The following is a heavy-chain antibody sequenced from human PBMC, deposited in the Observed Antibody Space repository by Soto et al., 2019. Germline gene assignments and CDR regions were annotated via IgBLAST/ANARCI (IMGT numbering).Heavy chain of an antibody. CDR2: ISYDGSNK. J-gene: IGHJ4*02. CDR1: GFTFSSYG. D-gene: IGHD2-15*01. Sequence: QVQLVESGGGVVQPGRSLRLSCAASGFTFSSYGMHWVRQAPGKGLEWVAVISYDGSNKYYADSVKGRFTISRDNSKNTLYLQMNSLRAEDTAVYYCPQQASGGGWSGFDYWGQGTLVTVSS. V-gene: IGHV3-30*03. CDR3: PQQASGGGWSGFDY.